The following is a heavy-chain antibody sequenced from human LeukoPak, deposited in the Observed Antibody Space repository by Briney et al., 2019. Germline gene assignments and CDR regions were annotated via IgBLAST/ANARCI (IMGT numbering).Heavy chain of an antibody. CDR1: GYTFTSYG. V-gene: IGHV1-18*01. D-gene: IGHD3-3*01. CDR2: ISAYNGNT. CDR3: ARDRYDFWSGYYPTYYYYYYGMDV. J-gene: IGHJ6*02. Sequence: GASVKVSCKASGYTFTSYGISWVRQAPGQGLEWMGWISAYNGNTNYAQKLQGRVTMTTDTSTSTACMELRSLRSDDTAVYYCARDRYDFWSGYYPTYYYYYYGMDVWGQGTTVTVSS.